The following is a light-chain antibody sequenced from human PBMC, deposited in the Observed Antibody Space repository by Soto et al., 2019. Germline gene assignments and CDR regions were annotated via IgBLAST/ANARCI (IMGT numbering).Light chain of an antibody. CDR3: MQGLQTPWT. CDR1: QSLLHSNAYNY. Sequence: DLVMTQSPLSLPVTPGEPASISCRSSQSLLHSNAYNYLHWYLQKPGQSPQLLIYLGSYRASGVPDRFSGSGSGTEFTLKICRMEAADVGVYYCMQGLQTPWTFGQGTKVEIK. J-gene: IGKJ1*01. CDR2: LGS. V-gene: IGKV2-28*01.